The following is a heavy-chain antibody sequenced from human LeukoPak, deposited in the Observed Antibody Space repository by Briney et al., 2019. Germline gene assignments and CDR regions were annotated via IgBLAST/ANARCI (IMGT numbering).Heavy chain of an antibody. D-gene: IGHD3-16*02. CDR3: ARAARYDYVWGSYRLYFDY. CDR2: ISSSGSTI. CDR1: GFTFSSYE. Sequence: RPGGSLRLSCAASGFTFSSYEMNWVRQAPGKGLEWVSYISSSGSTIYYADSVKGRFTISRDNAKNSLYLQMNSLRAEDTAVYYCARAARYDYVWGSYRLYFDYWGQGTLVTVSS. V-gene: IGHV3-48*03. J-gene: IGHJ4*02.